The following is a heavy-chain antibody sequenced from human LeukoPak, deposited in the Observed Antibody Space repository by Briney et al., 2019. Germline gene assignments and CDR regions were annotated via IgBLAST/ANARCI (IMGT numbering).Heavy chain of an antibody. Sequence: GGSLRLSCAASGFTLSSHAMIWVRQAPGKGLEWISTTNSGGTSTYYAESVKGRFTISRANSKNTLYLQMSSLRVEDTAVYYCAKQSYARSLGEGGPGTLVSVSS. CDR1: GFTLSSHA. J-gene: IGHJ4*02. CDR2: TNSGGTST. V-gene: IGHV3-23*01. D-gene: IGHD2-8*01. CDR3: AKQSYARSLGE.